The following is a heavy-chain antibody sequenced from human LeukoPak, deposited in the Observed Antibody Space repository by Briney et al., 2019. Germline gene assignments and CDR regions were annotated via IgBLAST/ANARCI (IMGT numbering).Heavy chain of an antibody. D-gene: IGHD5-18*01. CDR2: IGSSSIYT. CDR1: XLTFSSYT. J-gene: IGHJ4*02. CDR3: ARVQKGANNYGLDY. V-gene: IGHV3-21*05. Sequence: GGSLRLSRAASXLTFSSYTMNWIRQAPGKGLEWASHIGSSSIYTNYADSVKGRFTISRDNAKNSLYLQMNSLRAEDTAVYYCARVQKGANNYGLDYWGQGALVSVSS.